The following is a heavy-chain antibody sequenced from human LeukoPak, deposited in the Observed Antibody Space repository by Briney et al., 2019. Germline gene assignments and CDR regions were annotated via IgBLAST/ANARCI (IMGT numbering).Heavy chain of an antibody. D-gene: IGHD6-19*01. CDR1: GFTFSNYA. Sequence: GGSLRPSCAASGFTFSNYAMNWVRQAPGKGLEWVSGISNSGSSKDYADSVKGRFTISRDNSKNTLFLQMNSLRAEDTAIYYCAKGEYGSGWPDWGQGTLVAVSS. V-gene: IGHV3-23*01. J-gene: IGHJ4*02. CDR2: ISNSGSSK. CDR3: AKGEYGSGWPD.